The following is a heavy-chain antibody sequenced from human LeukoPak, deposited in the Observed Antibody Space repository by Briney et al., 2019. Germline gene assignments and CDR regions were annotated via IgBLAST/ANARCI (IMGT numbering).Heavy chain of an antibody. J-gene: IGHJ4*02. CDR1: GFTFSGSA. CDR3: TSPSSSWSF. D-gene: IGHD6-13*01. Sequence: GGSLRLSCAASGFTFSGSAMHWVRQASGKGLEGVGRIRSKANSYATAYAASVKGRFTISRDDSKNTAYLQMNSLKTEDTAVYYCTSPSSSWSFWGQGTLVTVSS. V-gene: IGHV3-73*01. CDR2: IRSKANSYAT.